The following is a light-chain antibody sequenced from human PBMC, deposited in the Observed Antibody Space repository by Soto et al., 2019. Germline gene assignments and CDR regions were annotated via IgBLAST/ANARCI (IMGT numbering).Light chain of an antibody. CDR1: QRISNW. CDR3: QQYNSYST. V-gene: IGKV1-5*03. CDR2: KAS. Sequence: DIQMTQSPSTLSASVGDRVTITCRASQRISNWLAWYQQKPGKAPKLLIYKASSLESGVPSRFSGSGSGTEFPLTISSLQPDDFATYYCQQYNSYSTFGQGTKVEIK. J-gene: IGKJ1*01.